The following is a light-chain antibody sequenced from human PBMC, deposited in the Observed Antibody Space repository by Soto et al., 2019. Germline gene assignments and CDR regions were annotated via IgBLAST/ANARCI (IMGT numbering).Light chain of an antibody. V-gene: IGKV1-5*01. J-gene: IGKJ1*01. Sequence: EIHVTLSPSTLPATVGDRATLTCRASQSISNYLAWYPQKPGPAPRLLIYPDTKLQSGVPPSFSGSGSGTEFTLTSSRLQPDDVATYYRQRDNSYSFGQGTKVDI. CDR2: PDT. CDR3: QRDNSYS. CDR1: QSISNY.